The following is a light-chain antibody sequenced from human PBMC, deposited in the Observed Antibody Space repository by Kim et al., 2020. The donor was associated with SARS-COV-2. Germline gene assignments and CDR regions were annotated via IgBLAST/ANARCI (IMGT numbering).Light chain of an antibody. J-gene: IGLJ1*01. CDR3: QAWDSSTSV. Sequence: VSPGQTASITCSGDKLGDKYPCWYQQKPGQSPVLVIYQDTKRPSGIPGRFSGSNSGNTATLTISGTLAIDEADYYCQAWDSSTSVFGTGTKVTVL. V-gene: IGLV3-1*01. CDR2: QDT. CDR1: KLGDKY.